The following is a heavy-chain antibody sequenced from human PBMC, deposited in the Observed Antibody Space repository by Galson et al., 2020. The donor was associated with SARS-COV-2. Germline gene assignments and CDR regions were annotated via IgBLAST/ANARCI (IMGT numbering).Heavy chain of an antibody. D-gene: IGHD1-26*01. Sequence: GGSLRLSCAASGFTFSSYAMHWVRQAPGKGLEWVAVISYAGSNKYYADSVKGRFTISRDNSKNTLYLQMNSLRAEDTAVYYCARAKSGYYYMDVWGKGTTVTVSS. V-gene: IGHV3-30*04. CDR3: ARAKSGYYYMDV. CDR2: ISYAGSNK. CDR1: GFTFSSYA. J-gene: IGHJ6*03.